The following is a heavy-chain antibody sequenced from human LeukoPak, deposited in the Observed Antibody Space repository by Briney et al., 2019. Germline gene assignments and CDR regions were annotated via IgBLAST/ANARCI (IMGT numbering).Heavy chain of an antibody. CDR3: ARARSGSYFRYFDY. V-gene: IGHV4-34*01. Sequence: PSETLSFTCAVYGGSFSGYYWSWIRQPPGKGLEWIGEINHSGSTNYNPSLKSRVTISVDTSKNQFSLKLSSVTAADTAVYYCARARSGSYFRYFDYWGQGTLVTVSS. D-gene: IGHD1-26*01. CDR2: INHSGST. CDR1: GGSFSGYY. J-gene: IGHJ4*02.